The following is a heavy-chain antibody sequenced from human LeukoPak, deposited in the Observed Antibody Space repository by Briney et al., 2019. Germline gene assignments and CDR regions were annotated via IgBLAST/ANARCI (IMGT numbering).Heavy chain of an antibody. CDR2: INPNTGGT. CDR3: AKVRDRLSSFYPAA. Sequence: ASVKVSCKASGYTFTDYYMHWVRQAPGQGLEWMGWINPNTGGTNYAQKFQGRVTMTRDTSISTPYMELSWLRSDDTAMYYCAKVRDRLSSFYPAAWGQGTLVSVSS. CDR1: GYTFTDYY. D-gene: IGHD6-13*01. J-gene: IGHJ4*02. V-gene: IGHV1-2*02.